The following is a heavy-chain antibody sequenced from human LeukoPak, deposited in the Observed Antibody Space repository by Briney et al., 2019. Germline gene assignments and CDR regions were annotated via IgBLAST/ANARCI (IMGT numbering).Heavy chain of an antibody. CDR1: GGSISSYY. J-gene: IGHJ4*02. Sequence: SETLSLTCTVSGGSISSYYWSWIRQPAGKGLEWIGRIYTSGSTNYNPSLKSRVTMSVDTSKNQFSLKLSSVTAADTAVYYCARDINYYGSGSYSPTYYFDYWGQGTLVTVSS. CDR3: ARDINYYGSGSYSPTYYFDY. D-gene: IGHD3-10*01. CDR2: IYTSGST. V-gene: IGHV4-4*07.